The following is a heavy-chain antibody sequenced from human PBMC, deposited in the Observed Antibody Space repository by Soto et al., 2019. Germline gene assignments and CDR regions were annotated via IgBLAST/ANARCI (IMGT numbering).Heavy chain of an antibody. CDR1: GFTFSSYS. V-gene: IGHV3-21*01. J-gene: IGHJ6*02. D-gene: IGHD2-15*01. CDR3: AGGYCSGGSGYQYYYGMDV. Sequence: EVQLVESGGGLVKPGGSLRLSCAASGFTFSSYSMNWVRQAPGKGLEWVSSISSSSSYIYYADSVKGRFTISRDNAKNSLYLQMNSLRAEDTAVYYCAGGYCSGGSGYQYYYGMDVWGQETTVTVS. CDR2: ISSSSSYI.